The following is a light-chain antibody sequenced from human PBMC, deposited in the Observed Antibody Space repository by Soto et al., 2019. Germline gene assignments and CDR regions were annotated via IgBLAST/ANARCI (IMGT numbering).Light chain of an antibody. J-gene: IGKJ5*01. CDR1: QSVRGTS. V-gene: IGKV3-20*01. CDR2: DAS. CDR3: QHYGSSPPIT. Sequence: EIVLTQSPGTLSFSPGERATLSCRASQSVRGTSLAWYQQKPGQAPRLLIYDASSRATGIPDRFSGGGSGTDFTLTISRLEPEDFAVYYCQHYGSSPPITFGQGTRLEIK.